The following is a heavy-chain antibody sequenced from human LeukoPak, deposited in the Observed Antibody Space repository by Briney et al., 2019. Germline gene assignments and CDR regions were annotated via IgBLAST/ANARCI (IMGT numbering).Heavy chain of an antibody. Sequence: ASVKVSCKASGYTFTGYYMHWVRQAPGQGLEWMGWINPNSGGTNYAQKFQGRVTMTSDTSTSTAYMDLSRLTSDDTAMYYCARVDPAMGRDYYFDWWGQGTLVTVSS. J-gene: IGHJ4*02. V-gene: IGHV1-2*02. CDR3: ARVDPAMGRDYYFDW. D-gene: IGHD3-10*01. CDR2: INPNSGGT. CDR1: GYTFTGYY.